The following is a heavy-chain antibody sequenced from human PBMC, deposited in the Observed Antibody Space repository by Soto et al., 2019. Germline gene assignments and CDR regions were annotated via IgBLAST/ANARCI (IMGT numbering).Heavy chain of an antibody. Sequence: QVQLEQSGAEVKKPGSSVKVSCKASGGTLSDHGVAWLRQAPGQGLEWMGGTIPVFNTAKYAQKFQGRVTVTADKFTNIAYMELSSLRSEDTAFYFCARGVYGSGNYYTGPSAFAIWGPGTMVIVSS. CDR1: GGTLSDHG. D-gene: IGHD3-10*01. CDR3: ARGVYGSGNYYTGPSAFAI. J-gene: IGHJ3*02. V-gene: IGHV1-69*06. CDR2: TIPVFNTA.